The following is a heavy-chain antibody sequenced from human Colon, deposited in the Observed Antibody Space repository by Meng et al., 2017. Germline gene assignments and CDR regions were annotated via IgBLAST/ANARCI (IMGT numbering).Heavy chain of an antibody. V-gene: IGHV3-49*03. D-gene: IGHD3-22*01. CDR1: GFTFGDYT. CDR3: ARGGGHEFNYFYKSGYYYEGLDV. CDR2: IRSKASGGPT. J-gene: IGHJ6*02. Sequence: GESLKISCAASGFTFGDYTMSWFRQAPGTGLEWVSVIRSKASGGPTEYAASVKDRFTISRDDSNSIAYLQMNSLKTADTAVYYCARGGGHEFNYFYKSGYYYEGLDVWGQGTTGTVSS.